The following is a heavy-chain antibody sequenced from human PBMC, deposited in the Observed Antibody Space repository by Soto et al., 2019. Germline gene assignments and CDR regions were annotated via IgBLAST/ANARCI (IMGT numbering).Heavy chain of an antibody. D-gene: IGHD2-21*02. CDR1: GFTFDDYA. J-gene: IGHJ6*02. Sequence: VQLVESGGGVVQPGRSLRLSCAASGFTFDDYAMHWVRQAPGKGLEWVSGISWNSGSIGYADSVKGRFTISRDNAKNSLYLQMNSLRAEDTALYYCAKDMAVVTADYYYGMDVWGQGTTVTVSS. CDR3: AKDMAVVTADYYYGMDV. V-gene: IGHV3-9*01. CDR2: ISWNSGSI.